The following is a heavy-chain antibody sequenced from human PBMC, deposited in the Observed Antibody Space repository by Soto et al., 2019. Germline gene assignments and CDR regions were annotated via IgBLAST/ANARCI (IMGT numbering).Heavy chain of an antibody. D-gene: IGHD6-6*01. Sequence: GDPLKISCKGSGYSSTSYWISWVRQMPGKGLVGMGKIDPSAPYTNYSPSFQGHVTISADKSISPAYLQWSSLRASDTAMYYCARPRYSSSPHFRVYCYYVMDVGGQGTTVTVSS. CDR2: IDPSAPYT. CDR3: ARPRYSSSPHFRVYCYYVMDV. V-gene: IGHV5-10-1*01. CDR1: GYSSTSYW. J-gene: IGHJ6*02.